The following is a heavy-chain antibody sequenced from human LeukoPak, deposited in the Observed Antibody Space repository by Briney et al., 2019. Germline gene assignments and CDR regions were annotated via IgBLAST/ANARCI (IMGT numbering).Heavy chain of an antibody. J-gene: IGHJ4*02. CDR1: GFSLSTSGVG. D-gene: IGHD6-19*01. CDR3: AHRRIAMAGQYFDY. CDR2: IYWDDDK. V-gene: IGHV2-5*02. Sequence: SGPTLVKPTQTLTLTCTFSGFSLSTSGVGVGWIRQPPGKALDWLALIYWDDDKRYSPSLKSRLTITKDTSKNQVVLTMTNVDPVDTATYYCAHRRIAMAGQYFDYWGQGALVTVSS.